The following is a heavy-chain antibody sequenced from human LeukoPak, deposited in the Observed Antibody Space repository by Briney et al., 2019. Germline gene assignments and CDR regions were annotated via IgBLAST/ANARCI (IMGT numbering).Heavy chain of an antibody. CDR1: GFTFSSYS. CDR3: ARDTNPRQGFGQLPHYFDS. J-gene: IGHJ4*02. CDR2: ISSSSSTI. Sequence: GGSLRLSCAASGFTFSSYSMNWVRQAPGKGLEWVSYISSSSSTIYYADSVKGRFTISRDNAKNSLYPQMNSLRAEDTAVYYCARDTNPRQGFGQLPHYFDSWGQGTLVTVSS. D-gene: IGHD3-10*01. V-gene: IGHV3-48*04.